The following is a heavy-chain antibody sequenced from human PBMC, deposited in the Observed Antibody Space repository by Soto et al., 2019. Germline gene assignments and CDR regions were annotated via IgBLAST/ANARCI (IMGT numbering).Heavy chain of an antibody. D-gene: IGHD3-22*01. V-gene: IGHV4-59*08. CDR1: GCSINDYY. CDR2: IYYSGST. CDR3: ARLGGYYQAFDQ. J-gene: IGHJ4*02. Sequence: SETLSLTCTVSGCSINDYYWSWFRQPPGKGLEWIGYIYYSGSTTYKPSLKSRVTISVDTSKNQFFLKLNSVTAADTAVYYCARLGGYYQAFDQWGQGSLVTVSS.